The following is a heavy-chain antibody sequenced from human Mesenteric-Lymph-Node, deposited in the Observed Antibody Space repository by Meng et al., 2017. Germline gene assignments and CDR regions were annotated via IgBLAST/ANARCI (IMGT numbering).Heavy chain of an antibody. CDR3: AREGDFWSGYTYFDY. J-gene: IGHJ4*02. CDR2: ISYDGSNK. V-gene: IGHV3-30*06. D-gene: IGHD3-3*01. Sequence: VQRLWARGGLVRPGGSLTLSCAASGFTFSGYYMSWVRQAPGKGLEWVAVISYDGSNKYYADSVKGRFTISRDNSKNTLYLQMNSLRAEDTAVYYCAREGDFWSGYTYFDYWGQGTLVTVSS. CDR1: GFTFSGYY.